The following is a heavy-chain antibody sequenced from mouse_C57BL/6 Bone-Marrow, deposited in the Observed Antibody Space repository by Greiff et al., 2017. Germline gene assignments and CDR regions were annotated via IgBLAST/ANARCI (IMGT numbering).Heavy chain of an antibody. CDR2: IYPGDGDT. J-gene: IGHJ1*03. Sequence: VKLMESGAELVKPGASVKISCKASGYAFSSYWMNWVKQRPGKGLEWIGQIYPGDGDTNYNGKFKGKATLTAAKSSSAAYMQLSSLTSEDSAVYFCARSTYYYGSRHWYFDVWGTGTTVTVSS. CDR1: GYAFSSYW. V-gene: IGHV1-80*01. D-gene: IGHD1-1*01. CDR3: ARSTYYYGSRHWYFDV.